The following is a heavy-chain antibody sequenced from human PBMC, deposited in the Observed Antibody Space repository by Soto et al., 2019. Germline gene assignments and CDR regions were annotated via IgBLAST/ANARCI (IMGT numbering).Heavy chain of an antibody. J-gene: IGHJ4*02. CDR2: INTLSSAI. Sequence: GGSLRLSCAGSGFTFIDYYMTWIRQAPGKGLEWVSYINTLSSAIYYADSVKGRFTISRDNAKNSLYLQMNSLRAEDTAVYYCARRLQWQLRPLDSWGRGTLVTVSS. D-gene: IGHD6-19*01. CDR3: ARRLQWQLRPLDS. CDR1: GFTFIDYY. V-gene: IGHV3-11*01.